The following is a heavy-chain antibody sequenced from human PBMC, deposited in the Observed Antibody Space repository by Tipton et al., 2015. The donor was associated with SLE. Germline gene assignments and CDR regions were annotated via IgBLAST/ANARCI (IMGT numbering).Heavy chain of an antibody. CDR1: GGSFSGYY. CDR3: ARFRYYDLLYYFDY. Sequence: LSLTCAVYGGSFSGYYWSWIRQSPGKGLEWIGEINHSGSTNYNPSLKSRVTISVDTSKKQFSLKLSSVTAADTAVYYCARFRYYDLLYYFDYWGQGTLVTVSS. V-gene: IGHV4-34*01. CDR2: INHSGST. J-gene: IGHJ4*02. D-gene: IGHD3-3*01.